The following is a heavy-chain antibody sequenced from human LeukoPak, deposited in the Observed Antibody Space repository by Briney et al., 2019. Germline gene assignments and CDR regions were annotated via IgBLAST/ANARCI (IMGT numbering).Heavy chain of an antibody. CDR3: AATSPHLLRYFDWLAGVIDY. D-gene: IGHD3-9*01. V-gene: IGHV4-59*01. Sequence: SETLSLTCTVSGGSISSYYWSWIRQPPGKGLEWIGYICYSGSTNYNPSLKSPVTISVDTSKNQFSLKLSSVTAADTAVYYCAATSPHLLRYFDWLAGVIDYWGQGTLVTVSS. CDR1: GGSISSYY. J-gene: IGHJ4*02. CDR2: ICYSGST.